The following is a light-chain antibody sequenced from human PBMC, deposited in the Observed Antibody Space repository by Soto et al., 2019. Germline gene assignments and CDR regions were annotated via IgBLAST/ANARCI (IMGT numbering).Light chain of an antibody. CDR1: QGISSY. J-gene: IGKJ1*01. CDR2: DAS. CDR3: QQYNSYSWT. Sequence: AIQLPQSPSSLSASVGDSVTITCRASQGISSYLAWYQQKPGKAPKLLIYDASTLESGVPSRFSGSRSGTEFTLTISSLQPDDFATYYCQQYNSYSWTFGQGTKVDIK. V-gene: IGKV1-13*02.